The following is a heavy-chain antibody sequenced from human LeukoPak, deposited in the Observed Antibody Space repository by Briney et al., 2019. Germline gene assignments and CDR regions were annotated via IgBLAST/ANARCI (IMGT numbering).Heavy chain of an antibody. Sequence: SETLSLTCTVSGGSISNYYWSWIRQPPGKGLEWIAYIHYGGSTNYNPSLKSRVTISVDTSRNQFSLNLYSVTAADTAVYYCARGRMTTVTPFDFWGQGTLVTVSS. CDR3: ARGRMTTVTPFDF. V-gene: IGHV4-59*01. D-gene: IGHD4-17*01. CDR2: IHYGGST. J-gene: IGHJ4*02. CDR1: GGSISNYY.